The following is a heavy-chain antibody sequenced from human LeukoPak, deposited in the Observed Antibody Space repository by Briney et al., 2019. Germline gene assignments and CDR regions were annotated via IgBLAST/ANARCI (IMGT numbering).Heavy chain of an antibody. V-gene: IGHV1-2*02. CDR3: AILVYNWNDHEPYYYYGRDV. Sequence: ASVKVSCKASGYTFTAYYMHWVRQAPGQGLEWMGWINPNSGGTNYAQKFQGRVTMTRDTSISTAYMELSRLRSDDTAVYYCAILVYNWNDHEPYYYYGRDVWGQGTTVTVSS. J-gene: IGHJ6*02. D-gene: IGHD1-1*01. CDR1: GYTFTAYY. CDR2: INPNSGGT.